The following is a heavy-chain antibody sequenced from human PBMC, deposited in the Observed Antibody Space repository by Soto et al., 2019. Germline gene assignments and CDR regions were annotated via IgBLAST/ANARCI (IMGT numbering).Heavy chain of an antibody. J-gene: IGHJ6*02. CDR1: SVSNAW. V-gene: IGHV3-15*07. CDR3: TTDYRPYYDSSEWYGMDV. CDR2: IKSKTDGGTT. Sequence: SVSNAWMNWVRQAPGKGLEWVGRIKSKTDGGTTDYAAPVKGRFTISRDDSKNTLYLQMNSLKTEDTAVYYCTTDYRPYYDSSEWYGMDVWGQVSTVTVSS. D-gene: IGHD3-22*01.